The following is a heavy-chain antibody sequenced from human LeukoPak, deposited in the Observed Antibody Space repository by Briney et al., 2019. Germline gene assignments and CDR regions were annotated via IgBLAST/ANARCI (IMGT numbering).Heavy chain of an antibody. CDR1: GVSVSSGSYY. D-gene: IGHD1-14*01. CDR2: IYYSGST. J-gene: IGHJ3*02. V-gene: IGHV4-61*01. CDR3: ARAKPTDDAFDI. Sequence: PSETLSLTCTVSGVSVSSGSYYWSWIRQPPGKGLEWIGYIYYSGSTNYNPSLKSRVTISVDTSKNQFSLKLSSVTAADTAVYYCARAKPTDDAFDIWGQGTMVTVSS.